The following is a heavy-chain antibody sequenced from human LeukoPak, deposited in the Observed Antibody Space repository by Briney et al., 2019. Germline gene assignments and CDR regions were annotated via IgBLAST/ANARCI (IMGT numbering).Heavy chain of an antibody. CDR2: INPNSGGT. D-gene: IGHD3-3*01. Sequence: ASVKVSCKASGYTFTGYYMHWVRQAPGQGLEWMGWINPNSGGTNYAQKFQGRVTMTRDTSISTAYMELSRLRSDDTAVYYCARVAFWSGYCDYWGQGTLVTVSS. CDR1: GYTFTGYY. CDR3: ARVAFWSGYCDY. V-gene: IGHV1-2*02. J-gene: IGHJ4*02.